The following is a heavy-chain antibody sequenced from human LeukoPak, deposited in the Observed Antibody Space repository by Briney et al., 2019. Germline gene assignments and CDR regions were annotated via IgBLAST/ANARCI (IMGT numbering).Heavy chain of an antibody. CDR2: IYYSGST. J-gene: IGHJ4*02. CDR1: GGSISSYY. V-gene: IGHV4-59*08. CDR3: ARWYSSGWAFDY. Sequence: KPSETLSLTCTVSGGSISSYYWSWIRQPPGKRLEWIGYIYYSGSTSYNPSLKSRVTISVDTSKNQFSLKLSSVTAADTAVYYCARWYSSGWAFDYWGQGTLVTVS. D-gene: IGHD6-19*01.